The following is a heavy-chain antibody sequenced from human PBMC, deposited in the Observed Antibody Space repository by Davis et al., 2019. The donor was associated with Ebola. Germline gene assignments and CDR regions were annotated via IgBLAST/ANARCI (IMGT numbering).Heavy chain of an antibody. CDR3: ARQESLYGWSDY. CDR1: GYGFADYW. V-gene: IGHV5-51*01. D-gene: IGHD2-8*01. CDR2: IYAGDSDS. J-gene: IGHJ4*02. Sequence: GGSLKISCKGSGYGFADYWIAWVRQTPGKGLEWMGIIYAGDSDSRYSLSFEGQVIISVDKSINTAYLQWRSLRASDTAIYYCARQESLYGWSDYWGQGTLVTVSS.